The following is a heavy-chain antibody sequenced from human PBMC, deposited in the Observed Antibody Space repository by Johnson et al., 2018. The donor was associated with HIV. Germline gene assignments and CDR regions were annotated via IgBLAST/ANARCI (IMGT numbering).Heavy chain of an antibody. CDR3: ASGYYYGSGTYHGAFDI. CDR2: LSSSGSTI. V-gene: IGHV3-11*04. Sequence: QVQLVESGGGLVKPGGSLRLSCAASGFTFSDYYMSWIRQAPGKGLEWVSYLSSSGSTIFYAYSVKGRFTISRDNAKNSLYLQMHSLRAEDTAVYYCASGYYYGSGTYHGAFDIWGQGTMVTVSS. J-gene: IGHJ3*02. D-gene: IGHD3-10*01. CDR1: GFTFSDYY.